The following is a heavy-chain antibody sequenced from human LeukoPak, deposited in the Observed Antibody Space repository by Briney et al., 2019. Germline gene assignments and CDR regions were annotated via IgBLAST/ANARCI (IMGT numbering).Heavy chain of an antibody. D-gene: IGHD2-15*01. V-gene: IGHV1-69*13. CDR3: ARAHSGGSVGWFDP. J-gene: IGHJ5*02. CDR1: GGTFSSYA. CDR2: IIPIFGTA. Sequence: GASVKVSCKASGGTFSSYAISWVRQAPGQGLEWMGGIIPIFGTANYAQKFQGRVTITADESTSTAYMELSSLRSEDTAVYYCARAHSGGSVGWFDPWGQGTLVTVSS.